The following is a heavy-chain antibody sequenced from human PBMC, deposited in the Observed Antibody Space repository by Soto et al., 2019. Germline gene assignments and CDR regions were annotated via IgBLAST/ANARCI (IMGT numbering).Heavy chain of an antibody. Sequence: QVQLVQSGAEVKKPGASVKVSCKASGYSFTNYYVHWVRQAPGQGLEWMGIINPSGGTTVFAQKFQGRVTMTRDTSTSTVYMELSSLRSEDTAVYYCARESIAVLAAFDYLGQGTLVTVSS. D-gene: IGHD6-6*01. CDR3: ARESIAVLAAFDY. V-gene: IGHV1-46*01. CDR2: INPSGGTT. J-gene: IGHJ4*02. CDR1: GYSFTNYY.